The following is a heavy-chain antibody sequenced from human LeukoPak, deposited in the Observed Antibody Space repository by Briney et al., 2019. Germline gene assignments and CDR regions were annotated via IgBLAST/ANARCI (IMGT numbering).Heavy chain of an antibody. Sequence: PGGSLRLSCAAAGFTFNDYRMDWIRQAPGKGPEWDSYISSSGTNIFYTDSVRGRFTVSRDNARNSLFLQMNYLSAEDTAVYYCAREGHSSSFDYWGQGALVTVSS. V-gene: IGHV3-11*01. D-gene: IGHD2/OR15-2a*01. CDR3: AREGHSSSFDY. CDR2: ISSSGTNI. J-gene: IGHJ4*01. CDR1: GFTFNDYR.